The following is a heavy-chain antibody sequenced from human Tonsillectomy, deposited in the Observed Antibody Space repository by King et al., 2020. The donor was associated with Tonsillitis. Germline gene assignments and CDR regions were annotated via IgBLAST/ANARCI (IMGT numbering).Heavy chain of an antibody. V-gene: IGHV1-45*02. J-gene: IGHJ3*02. CDR2: ITPFNCNT. Sequence: QLVQSCAEVKKTGSSVKVFCKAFGYTFTYRYLHWVRQATGQALEVMGWITPFNCNTNYAQKFQDRVTITRDRSMSTAYMELSSLRSEDTAMYYCARSLPFDAFDIWGQGTMVTVSS. CDR3: ARSLPFDAFDI. CDR1: GYTFTYRY.